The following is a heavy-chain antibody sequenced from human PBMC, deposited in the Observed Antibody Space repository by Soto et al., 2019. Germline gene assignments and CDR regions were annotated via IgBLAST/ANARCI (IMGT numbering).Heavy chain of an antibody. CDR2: ISGSGGSA. D-gene: IGHD3-10*01. CDR1: GFTFSNYG. CDR3: AKDRGDGYNRQRLYNRFDP. Sequence: GGSLRLSCAGSGFTFSNYGMSWVRQAPGKGLEWVSVISGSGGSAYYADSVKGRFTISRDNSKNTLYLQMNSLRAEDTAVYYCAKDRGDGYNRQRLYNRFDPWGQGTLVTVSS. V-gene: IGHV3-23*01. J-gene: IGHJ5*02.